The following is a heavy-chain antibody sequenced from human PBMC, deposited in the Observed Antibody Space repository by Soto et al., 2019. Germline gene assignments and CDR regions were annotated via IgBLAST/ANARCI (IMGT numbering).Heavy chain of an antibody. CDR2: IYPGDSDT. CDR3: ARHXHIAPFRTAQKYKWFDP. Sequence: GESLKISCKVSGDSFTIYWIGWVRQMPGKGLEWMGIIYPGDSDTRYSPSFQGQVIISADKSISTAYLQWRSLKASDTAMYYCARHXHIAPFRTAQKYKWFDPWGQGTMVTVSS. J-gene: IGHJ5*02. CDR1: GDSFTIYW. D-gene: IGHD6-13*01. V-gene: IGHV5-51*01.